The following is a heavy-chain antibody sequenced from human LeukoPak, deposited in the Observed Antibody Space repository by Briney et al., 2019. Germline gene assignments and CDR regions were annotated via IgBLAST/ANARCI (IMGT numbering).Heavy chain of an antibody. Sequence: ASVKVSCKASGYTFTNYYIHWLRQAPGHGLEWMGAINPSSGGTNSAQNFQGRVSMTRDTSISTAYMEVSRLRSDDTAVFYCVRDLVTTGPYGMDVWGQGTTVTVSS. CDR1: GYTFTNYY. V-gene: IGHV1-2*02. J-gene: IGHJ6*02. CDR3: VRDLVTTGPYGMDV. CDR2: INPSSGGT. D-gene: IGHD4-17*01.